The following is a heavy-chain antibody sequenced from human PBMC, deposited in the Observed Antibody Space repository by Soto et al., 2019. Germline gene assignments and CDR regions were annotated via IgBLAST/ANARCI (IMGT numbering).Heavy chain of an antibody. CDR1: GFRFEQYV. CDR3: LKDAPNGSIDD. CDR2: VSPTGDTV. Sequence: VQVVASEGGLVQPARSLRLSCAVSGFRFEQYVMHWVRQAPGKGLECVSTVSPTGDTVAYADSVEGRFTVSRDNAKNSLYLQMNSLKGDDTAFYYCLKDAPNGSIDDWGQGTLVTVSS. J-gene: IGHJ4*02. V-gene: IGHV3-9*01. D-gene: IGHD3-10*01.